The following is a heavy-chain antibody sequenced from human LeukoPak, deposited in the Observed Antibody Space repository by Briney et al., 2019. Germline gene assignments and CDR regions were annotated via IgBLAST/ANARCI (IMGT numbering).Heavy chain of an antibody. D-gene: IGHD1-20*01. CDR1: GFTFSSYS. CDR3: AKATGYNWNPFDY. CDR2: ISSSSSYI. V-gene: IGHV3-21*04. J-gene: IGHJ4*02. Sequence: GGSLRLSCAASGFTFSSYSMNWVRQAPGKGLEWVSSISSSSSYIYYADSVKGRFTISRDNAKNSLYLQMNSLRAEDTAVYYCAKATGYNWNPFDYWGQGTLVTVSS.